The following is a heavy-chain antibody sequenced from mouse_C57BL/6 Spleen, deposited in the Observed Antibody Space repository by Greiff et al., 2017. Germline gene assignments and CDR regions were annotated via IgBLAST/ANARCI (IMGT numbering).Heavy chain of an antibody. CDR1: GYSITSGYD. J-gene: IGHJ2*01. CDR2: ISYSGST. Sequence: VQLQQSGPGMVKPSQSLSLTCTVTGYSITSGYDWHWIRHFPGNKLEWMGYISYSGSTNYNPSLKSRISITHDTSKNHFFLKLNSVTTEDTATYYGARGRWSFDYWGQGTTLTVSS. V-gene: IGHV3-1*01. CDR3: ARGRWSFDY.